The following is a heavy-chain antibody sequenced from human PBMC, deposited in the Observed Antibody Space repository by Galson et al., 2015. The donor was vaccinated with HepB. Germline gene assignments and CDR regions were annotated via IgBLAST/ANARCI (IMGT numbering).Heavy chain of an antibody. CDR1: GYTFTSYA. V-gene: IGHV1-3*01. CDR2: INAGNGNT. J-gene: IGHJ3*02. Sequence: SVKVSCKASGYTFTSYAMHWVRQAPGQRLEWMGWINAGNGNTKYSQKFQARVTITRDTSASTAYMELSSLRSEDTAVYYCARGHKPYSGYDYDAFDIWGQGTMVTVSS. D-gene: IGHD5-12*01. CDR3: ARGHKPYSGYDYDAFDI.